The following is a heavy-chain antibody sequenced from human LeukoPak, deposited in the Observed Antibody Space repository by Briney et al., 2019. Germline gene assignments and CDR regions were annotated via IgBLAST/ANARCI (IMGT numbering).Heavy chain of an antibody. J-gene: IGHJ6*02. Sequence: SETLSLTCTVSGGSISSSSYYWGWIRQPPGKGLEWIGSIYYSGSTYYNPSLKSRVTISVDTSKNQFSLKLSSVTAADTAVYYCARADYSDRYYYGMDVWGQGTTVTVSS. CDR2: IYYSGST. V-gene: IGHV4-39*07. CDR3: ARADYSDRYYYGMDV. CDR1: GGSISSSSYY. D-gene: IGHD3-22*01.